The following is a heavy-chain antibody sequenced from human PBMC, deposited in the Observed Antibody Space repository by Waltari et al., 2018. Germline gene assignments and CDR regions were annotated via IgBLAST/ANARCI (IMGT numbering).Heavy chain of an antibody. V-gene: IGHV1-69*02. CDR1: RGTFSSYT. Sequence: QVQLVQSGAEVKKPGSSVKVSCKASRGTFSSYTISWVRPAPGQGLEWMGRIIPILGIANDAQKFQGRVTITADKSTSTAYMELSSLRSEDTAVYYCASEISITGTAAFDIWGQGTMVTVSS. CDR3: ASEISITGTAAFDI. D-gene: IGHD1-7*01. J-gene: IGHJ3*02. CDR2: IIPILGIA.